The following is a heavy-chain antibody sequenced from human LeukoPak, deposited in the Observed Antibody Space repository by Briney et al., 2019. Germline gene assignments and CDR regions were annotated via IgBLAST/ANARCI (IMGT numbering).Heavy chain of an antibody. Sequence: GGSLRLSCAASGFTVSSNYMSWVRQAPGKGLEWVSLIYGGGSTYYADSVKGRFSISRDNSKSALYLQMSSLRVEDTAVYYCARIAGGGTVITHWGQGTLVTVSS. CDR1: GFTVSSNY. CDR3: ARIAGGGTVITH. D-gene: IGHD4-23*01. CDR2: IYGGGST. J-gene: IGHJ4*02. V-gene: IGHV3-53*01.